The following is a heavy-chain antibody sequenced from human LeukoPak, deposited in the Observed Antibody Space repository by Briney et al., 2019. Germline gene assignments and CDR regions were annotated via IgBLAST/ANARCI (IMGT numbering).Heavy chain of an antibody. CDR1: GGSISSGSYY. V-gene: IGHV4-61*10. Sequence: SQTLSLTCTVSGGSISSGSYYWSWIRQPAGKGLEWIGYTYYSGSTNYNPSLKSRVTISVDTSKNQFSLRLSSVTAADTAVYYCARESSGWYLNWGQGTLVTVSS. CDR3: ARESSGWYLN. D-gene: IGHD6-19*01. J-gene: IGHJ4*02. CDR2: TYYSGST.